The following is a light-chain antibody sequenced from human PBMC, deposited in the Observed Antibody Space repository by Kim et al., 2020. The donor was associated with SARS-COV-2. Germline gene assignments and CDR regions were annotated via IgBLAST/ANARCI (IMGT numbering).Light chain of an antibody. V-gene: IGLV2-14*04. J-gene: IGLJ1*01. CDR2: DVS. Sequence: GQAITISCTGTSSDIGGYNYVSWSQQHPGKAPKLMIYDVSKRPSGVSNRFSGSKSGNTAFLTISGLQAEDEANYYCSSYTSTSTYVFGTGTKVTVL. CDR1: SSDIGGYNY. CDR3: SSYTSTSTYV.